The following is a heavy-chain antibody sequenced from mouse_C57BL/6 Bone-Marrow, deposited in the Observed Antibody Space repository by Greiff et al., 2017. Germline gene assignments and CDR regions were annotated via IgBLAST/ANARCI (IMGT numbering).Heavy chain of an antibody. Sequence: VQLQQSGAELVKPGASVKISCKASGYTFTDYYLNWVKQRHGQGLEWIGKIGPGSGSTYYNEKFKGKATLTADKSSITAYMPLSRLTSEDSAVYFCTRRGAIDYWGQGTSVTVAS. CDR2: IGPGSGST. CDR3: TRRGAIDY. CDR1: GYTFTDYY. V-gene: IGHV1-77*01. J-gene: IGHJ4*01.